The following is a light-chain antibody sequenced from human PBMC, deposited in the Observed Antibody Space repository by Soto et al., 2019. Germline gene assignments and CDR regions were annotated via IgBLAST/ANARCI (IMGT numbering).Light chain of an antibody. CDR1: SSDVGGYNY. CDR2: DVS. V-gene: IGLV2-14*03. Sequence: QSVLTQPASVSGSPGQSITISCTGTSSDVGGYNYVSWYQHHPGKAPKLLIYDVSNRPSGVSNRFSGSKSGNTASLTISGLQAEDEADYYCSSYTSGSTLVFGGGTQLTVL. CDR3: SSYTSGSTLV. J-gene: IGLJ2*01.